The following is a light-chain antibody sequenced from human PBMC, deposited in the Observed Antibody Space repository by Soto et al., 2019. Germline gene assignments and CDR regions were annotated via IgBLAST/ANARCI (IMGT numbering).Light chain of an antibody. CDR3: QQYYFTPVT. V-gene: IGKV4-1*01. CDR2: WAS. CDR1: ESLLYKSDKRNY. J-gene: IGKJ5*01. Sequence: DIVMTQSPDSLAVSLGERATINCKYSESLLYKSDKRNYLAWFQQKPGQPPKLLIYWASTRQSGVPDRFSGSGSGTDFTLTISSLQAEDVALYFCQQYYFTPVTFGQGTRLEIE.